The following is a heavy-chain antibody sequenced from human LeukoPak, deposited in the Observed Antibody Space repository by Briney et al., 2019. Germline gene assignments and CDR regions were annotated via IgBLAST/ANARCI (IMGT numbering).Heavy chain of an antibody. CDR3: AREMATMAVDY. CDR2: INPSGGST. CDR1: GYTFTSYY. V-gene: IGHV1-46*01. D-gene: IGHD5-24*01. Sequence: ASVKVSCKASGYTFTSYYVHWVRQAPGQGLEWMGIINPSGGSTSYAQKFQGRVTMTRDMSTSTVYMELSSLRSEDTAVYYCAREMATMAVDYWGQGTLVTVSS. J-gene: IGHJ4*02.